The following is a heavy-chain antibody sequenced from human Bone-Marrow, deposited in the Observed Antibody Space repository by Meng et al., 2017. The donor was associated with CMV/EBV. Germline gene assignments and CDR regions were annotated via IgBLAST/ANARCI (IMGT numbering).Heavy chain of an antibody. Sequence: SETLSLTCTVSGGSISSSSYYWGWIRQPPGKGLEWIGSIYHSGSTYYNPSLKSRVTISVDTSKNQFSLKLSSVTAADTAVYYCARGLLRFLEWLPYYYYGMDVWGQGTTVTVSS. J-gene: IGHJ6*02. CDR3: ARGLLRFLEWLPYYYYGMDV. CDR1: GGSISSSSYY. D-gene: IGHD3-3*01. V-gene: IGHV4-39*07. CDR2: IYHSGST.